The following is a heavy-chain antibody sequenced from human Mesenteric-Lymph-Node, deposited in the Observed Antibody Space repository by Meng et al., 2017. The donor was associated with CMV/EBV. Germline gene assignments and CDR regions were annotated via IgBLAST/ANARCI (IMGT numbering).Heavy chain of an antibody. Sequence: GESLKISCAASGFTFSSYGMHWVRQAPGKGLEWVAVIWYDGSNKYYADSVKGRFTISRDNAKNSLYLQVNSLRAEDTAVYYCGIWETGPYSTDFDYWGQGTLVTVSS. CDR2: IWYDGSNK. J-gene: IGHJ4*02. CDR3: GIWETGPYSTDFDY. V-gene: IGHV3-33*03. D-gene: IGHD4-11*01. CDR1: GFTFSSYG.